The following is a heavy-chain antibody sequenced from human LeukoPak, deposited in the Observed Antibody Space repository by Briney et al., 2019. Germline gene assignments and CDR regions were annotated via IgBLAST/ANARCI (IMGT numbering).Heavy chain of an antibody. Sequence: SETLSLTCTVSGGSISSYYWSWIRQPPGKGLEWIGYIYYRGSTNYNPSLKSRVTISVDTSKNQFSLKLSSVAAADPAVYYCARGTWLSSSPYYYYYMDVWGKGDHGHHLL. CDR3: ARGTWLSSSPYYYYYMDV. D-gene: IGHD3-22*01. V-gene: IGHV4-59*01. J-gene: IGHJ6*03. CDR2: IYYRGST. CDR1: GGSISSYY.